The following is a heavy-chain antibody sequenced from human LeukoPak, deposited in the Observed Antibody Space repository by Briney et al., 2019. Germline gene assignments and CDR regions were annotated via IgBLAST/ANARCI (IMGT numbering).Heavy chain of an antibody. J-gene: IGHJ4*02. CDR1: GFTFSSYS. V-gene: IGHV3-7*01. Sequence: PGGSLRLSCAASGFTFSSYSMNWVRQAPGKGLEWVANIKQDGSEKYYVDSMKGRFTISRDNAKNSLYLQMNSLRAEDTAVYYCARDLIAAFDYWGQGTLVTVSS. D-gene: IGHD6-13*01. CDR2: IKQDGSEK. CDR3: ARDLIAAFDY.